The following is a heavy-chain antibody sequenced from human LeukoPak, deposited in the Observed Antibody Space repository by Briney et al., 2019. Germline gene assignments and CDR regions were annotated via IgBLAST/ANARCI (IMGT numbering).Heavy chain of an antibody. V-gene: IGHV4-61*01. CDR2: IYYSGST. J-gene: IGHJ5*02. D-gene: IGHD6-19*01. Sequence: SETLSLTCTVSGGSVSSGSYYWSWIRQPPGKGLEWIGYIYYSGSTNYNPSLKSRVTMSVDTSKNQFSLKLSSVTAADTAVYYCARDMPVIAVAGTSWFYPWGQGTLVTVSS. CDR1: GGSVSSGSYY. CDR3: ARDMPVIAVAGTSWFYP.